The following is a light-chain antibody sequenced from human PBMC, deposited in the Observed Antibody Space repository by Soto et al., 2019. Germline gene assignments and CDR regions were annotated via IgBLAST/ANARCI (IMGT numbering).Light chain of an antibody. Sequence: EVLMTQSPVTLSVSPGESAALSCRASQIISTNLAWYHQKPGQAPRLLIYSASSRATGLPARFSGSGSGTEFTLTISSLQSEDLGVYYCQQYNKWPNTFGQGTRLEIK. J-gene: IGKJ5*01. V-gene: IGKV3-15*01. CDR2: SAS. CDR1: QIISTN. CDR3: QQYNKWPNT.